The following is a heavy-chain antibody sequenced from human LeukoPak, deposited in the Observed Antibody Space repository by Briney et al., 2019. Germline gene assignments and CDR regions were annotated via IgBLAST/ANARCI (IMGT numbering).Heavy chain of an antibody. J-gene: IGHJ4*02. Sequence: SETLSLTCAVYGGSFSGYYGGWVRQPPGKGLEWIGNIYYSGSTNYNPSLKSRVTMSVDTSKNQFFLKLNSVTAADTAVYYCARGRPYSGGYHLDYWGQGTLVTVSA. CDR3: ARGRPYSGGYHLDY. CDR1: GGSFSGYY. CDR2: IYYSGST. D-gene: IGHD1-26*01. V-gene: IGHV4-34*01.